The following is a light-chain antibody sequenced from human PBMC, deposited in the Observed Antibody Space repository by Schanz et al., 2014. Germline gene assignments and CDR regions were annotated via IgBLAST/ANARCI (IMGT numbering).Light chain of an antibody. J-gene: IGLJ3*02. CDR2: HNN. CDR3: AAWDDSLNGPV. CDR1: SSNIGRNY. Sequence: QSVLTQPPPASGTPGQRVTISCAGSSSNIGRNYVYWYQQRPGTAPKLLIHHNNQRPSGVPDRFSGSKSGTSASLAISGLQSEDEADYYCAAWDDSLNGPVFGGGTKLTVL. V-gene: IGLV1-44*01.